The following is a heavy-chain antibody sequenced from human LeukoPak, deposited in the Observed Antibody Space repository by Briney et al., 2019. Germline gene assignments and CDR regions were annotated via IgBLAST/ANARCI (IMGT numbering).Heavy chain of an antibody. V-gene: IGHV3-64*01. Sequence: GGSLRLSCVASGFTFNSYAMQWVRHAPGKGLEYVSGIDSIGDSTYYANSVKGRFSISRDNSKNTVYLQMDSLKAVDMAVYYCARADCSSSSCYTVSYWGQGTLVTVSS. CDR3: ARADCSSSSCYTVSY. D-gene: IGHD2-2*01. CDR2: IDSIGDST. CDR1: GFTFNSYA. J-gene: IGHJ4*02.